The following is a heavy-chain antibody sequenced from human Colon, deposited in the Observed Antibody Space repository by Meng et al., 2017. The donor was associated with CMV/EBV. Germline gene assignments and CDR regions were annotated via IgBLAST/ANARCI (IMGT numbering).Heavy chain of an antibody. CDR1: GFTFNTYW. Sequence: GESLKISCAASGFTFNTYWMSWVRQAPGKGLQWVANIKPDGSEQYYVDSVKGRFTISRDNAKNSLYLEMNSLRAEDTAVYYCARDPAHVLEIVSPAYYSDMGVWGQGTTVTVSS. D-gene: IGHD2/OR15-2a*01. J-gene: IGHJ6*01. CDR2: IKPDGSEQ. V-gene: IGHV3-7*01. CDR3: ARDPAHVLEIVSPAYYSDMGV.